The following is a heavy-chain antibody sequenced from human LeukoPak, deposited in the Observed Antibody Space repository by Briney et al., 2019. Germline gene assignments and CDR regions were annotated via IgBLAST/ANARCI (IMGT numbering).Heavy chain of an antibody. Sequence: GGSLRLSCAASGFTFSSYAMYWVRQAPGKGLEWVSGVVGSGGSTHYADSVKGRFTISRDNSKNTVYLQMNSLRAEDTAVYYCAKTTTGYSSGRYPGWPVDYWGQGTLVTVSS. D-gene: IGHD6-19*01. J-gene: IGHJ4*02. V-gene: IGHV3-23*01. CDR3: AKTTTGYSSGRYPGWPVDY. CDR1: GFTFSSYA. CDR2: VVGSGGST.